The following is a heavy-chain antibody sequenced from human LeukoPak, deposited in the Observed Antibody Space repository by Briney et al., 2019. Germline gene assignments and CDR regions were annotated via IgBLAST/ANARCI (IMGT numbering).Heavy chain of an antibody. CDR2: INPNSGVT. Sequence: GASVKVSCKASGYTFSGFYIHWVRQAPGQGLEWMGWINPNSGVTNYAQKLQGRVTITRDTSLDTAYMQLSRLRSDDTAVYYCAKDRYGDYEAPFHYYMDAWGRGTTVTVSS. D-gene: IGHD5-12*01. CDR1: GYTFSGFY. CDR3: AKDRYGDYEAPFHYYMDA. V-gene: IGHV1-2*02. J-gene: IGHJ6*03.